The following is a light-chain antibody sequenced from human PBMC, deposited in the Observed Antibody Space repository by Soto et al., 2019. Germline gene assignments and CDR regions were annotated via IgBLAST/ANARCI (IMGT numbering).Light chain of an antibody. V-gene: IGLV1-44*01. J-gene: IGLJ2*01. CDR3: ATWDDSLNVV. CDR2: SND. CDR1: TSNIGTNT. Sequence: QSVLTQSPSASGTPGPRVSSSCSGSTSNIGTNTGSWYQHVPGTAPKLLSYSNDQRPSAGPGRFSGSKSGTSASLAISGLLSEDEADYYCATWDDSLNVVFGGGTKLPVL.